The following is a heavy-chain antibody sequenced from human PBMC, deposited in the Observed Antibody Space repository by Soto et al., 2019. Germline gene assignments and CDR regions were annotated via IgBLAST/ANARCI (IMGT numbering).Heavy chain of an antibody. CDR3: AGYDSSGYLTDY. CDR1: GGSISSYY. D-gene: IGHD3-22*01. Sequence: QVQLQESGPGLVKPSETLSLTCTVSGGSISSYYWSWIRQPPGKGLEWIGYIYYSGSTNYNPSLKSRVTISVDTSKNQFSLKLSSVTAADTAVYYCAGYDSSGYLTDYWGQGTLVTVSS. V-gene: IGHV4-59*08. CDR2: IYYSGST. J-gene: IGHJ4*02.